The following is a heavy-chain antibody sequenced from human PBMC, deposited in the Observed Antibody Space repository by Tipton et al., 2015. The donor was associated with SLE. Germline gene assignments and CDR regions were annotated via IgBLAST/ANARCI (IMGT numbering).Heavy chain of an antibody. Sequence: SLRLSCAASGFTFSSYGMHWVRQAPGKGLEWVSGINWNGGSTGYADSVKGRFTISRDNAKNSLYLQMNSLGAEDTALYYCARGLRELPDYWGQGTLVTVSS. CDR2: INWNGGST. D-gene: IGHD1-26*01. CDR1: GFTFSSYG. V-gene: IGHV3-20*04. J-gene: IGHJ4*02. CDR3: ARGLRELPDY.